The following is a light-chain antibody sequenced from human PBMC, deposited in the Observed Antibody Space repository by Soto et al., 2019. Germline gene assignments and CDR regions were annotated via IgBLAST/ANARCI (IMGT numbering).Light chain of an antibody. V-gene: IGKV1-5*03. CDR2: KAS. CDR1: QTISSW. CDR3: QQYNSYSRT. Sequence: DIQMTQSPSTLSGSVGDRVTITCRASQTISSWLAWYQQKPGKAPKLLIYKASSLESGVPSRFSGSGSGTEFTLTISSLQPDDFTTYSCQQYNSYSRTFGQGTKVDIK. J-gene: IGKJ1*01.